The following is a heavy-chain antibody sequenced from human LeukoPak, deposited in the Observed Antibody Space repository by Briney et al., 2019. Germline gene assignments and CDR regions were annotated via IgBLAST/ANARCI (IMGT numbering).Heavy chain of an antibody. V-gene: IGHV3-30*03. J-gene: IGHJ4*02. D-gene: IGHD4-23*01. CDR2: ISYDGSNK. CDR3: ARDLGNFDRGRSYFDY. CDR1: GFTFSSYG. Sequence: PGGSLRLSCAASGFTFSSYGMHWVRQAPGKGLEWVAVISYDGSNKYYADSVKGRFTISRDDPKNTLYLQMNSLRDEDTAVYYCARDLGNFDRGRSYFDYWGQGTLVTVSS.